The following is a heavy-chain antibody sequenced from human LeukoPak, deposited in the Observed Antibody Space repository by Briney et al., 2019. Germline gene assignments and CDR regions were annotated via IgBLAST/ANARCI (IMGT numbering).Heavy chain of an antibody. CDR2: IYYSGST. V-gene: IGHV4-59*01. CDR1: DGSISSYY. Sequence: SETLSLTCTVSDGSISSYYWSWIRQPPGKGLEWIGYIYYSGSTNYNPSLKSRVTISVDTSKNQFSLKLSSVTAADTAVCYCARLKVPAAPGYYYYGMDVWGQGTTVTVSS. D-gene: IGHD2-2*01. CDR3: ARLKVPAAPGYYYYGMDV. J-gene: IGHJ6*02.